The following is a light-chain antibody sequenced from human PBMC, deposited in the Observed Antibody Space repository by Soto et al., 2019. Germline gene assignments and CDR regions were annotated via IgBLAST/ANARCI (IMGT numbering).Light chain of an antibody. CDR3: QQHSRLPLVT. J-gene: IGKJ3*01. V-gene: IGKV3-20*01. Sequence: EIVLTQSPGTLSLSPGQRATLSCRASQPVTGNYLAWYQHVPGQAPRLLIYGASVRATGIPDRFSGSGSGTDFTLTISRREPEDFAVYYCQQHSRLPLVTFGPGTKVDIK. CDR1: QPVTGNY. CDR2: GAS.